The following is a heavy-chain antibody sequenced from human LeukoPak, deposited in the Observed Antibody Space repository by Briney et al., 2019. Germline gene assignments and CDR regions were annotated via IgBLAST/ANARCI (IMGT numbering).Heavy chain of an antibody. CDR3: ARGMTRPYYMDV. V-gene: IGHV3-7*01. J-gene: IGHJ6*03. CDR1: GFTFNNYW. CDR2: IKQDGSEK. Sequence: TGGSLRLSCAASGFTFNNYWMNWVRQAPGKGLEWVANIKQDGSEKYYVDSVKGRFTISRDNAKNSLYLQMNSLRAEDTAVYYCARGMTRPYYMDVWGKGTTVTVSS.